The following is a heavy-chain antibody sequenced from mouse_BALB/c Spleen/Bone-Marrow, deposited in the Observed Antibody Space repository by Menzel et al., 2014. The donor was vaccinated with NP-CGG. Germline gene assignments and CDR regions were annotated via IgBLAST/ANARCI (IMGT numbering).Heavy chain of an antibody. V-gene: IGHV7-3*02. CDR3: ARDRGGLLHDY. Sequence: EVQLVESGGGLVQPGGSLRLSCATSGFTFTDYYMSWVRQPPGKALEWLGFIRNKANGYTTEYSASVKGRFTISRDNSQSILYPQMNTLRAKDSATYYCARDRGGLLHDYWGQGTTLTVSS. CDR1: GFTFTDYY. CDR2: IRNKANGYTT. D-gene: IGHD1-1*01. J-gene: IGHJ2*01.